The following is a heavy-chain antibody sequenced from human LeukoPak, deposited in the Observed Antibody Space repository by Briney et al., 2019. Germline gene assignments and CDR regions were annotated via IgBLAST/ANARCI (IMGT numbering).Heavy chain of an antibody. D-gene: IGHD6-19*01. J-gene: IGHJ4*02. CDR1: GGSISSGDYY. CDR2: IYYSGST. Sequence: PSQTLSLTCTVSGGSISSGDYYWSWIRQPPGKGLEWIGYIYYSGSTYYNPSLKSRVTISVDTSKNQFSLKLSSVTAADTAVYYCARGYSSGWRTPDYWGQGTLVTVSS. CDR3: ARGYSSGWRTPDY. V-gene: IGHV4-30-4*08.